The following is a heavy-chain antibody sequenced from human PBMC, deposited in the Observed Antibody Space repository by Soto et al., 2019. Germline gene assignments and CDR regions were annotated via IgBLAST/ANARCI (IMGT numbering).Heavy chain of an antibody. CDR1: GFTFSNYG. Sequence: PGGSLRLSCAASGFTFSNYGMSWVRQAPGKGLEWVSIISDSGGSTYYADSVKGRFTISRENSKNTLFLQMHSLRLDDPAVSYCAKHHGGNPGRHLHYWGQGTLVTVSS. J-gene: IGHJ4*02. CDR3: AKHHGGNPGRHLHY. CDR2: ISDSGGST. V-gene: IGHV3-23*01. D-gene: IGHD2-15*01.